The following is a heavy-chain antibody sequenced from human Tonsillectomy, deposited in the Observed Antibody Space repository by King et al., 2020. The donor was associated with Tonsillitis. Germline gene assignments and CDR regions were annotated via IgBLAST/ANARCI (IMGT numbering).Heavy chain of an antibody. V-gene: IGHV3-74*01. D-gene: IGHD6-13*01. CDR1: GFTLSNYW. CDR2: INDYGTTT. CDR3: ARGEQQPVDY. J-gene: IGHJ4*02. Sequence: VQLVESGGGLVQPGGSLRLSCVVSGFTLSNYWMHWVRQVPGKGLVWVSDINDYGTTTRYADSVRGRFTISRDNAENTLYLQMNSLRAEDTDVYYCARGEQQPVDYWGQGTLVTVSS.